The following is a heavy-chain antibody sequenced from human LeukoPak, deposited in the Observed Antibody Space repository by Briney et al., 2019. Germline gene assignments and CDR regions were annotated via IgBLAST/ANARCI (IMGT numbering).Heavy chain of an antibody. CDR2: ISAYNGNT. V-gene: IGHV1-18*04. CDR3: ARDRTTGTTPAIILRH. CDR1: GYTFTNYY. D-gene: IGHD1-1*01. Sequence: ASVKVSCKASGYTFTNYYMHWVRQAPGQGLEWMGWISAYNGNTNYAQKLQGRVTMTTDTSTSTVYMELRSLRSDDTAVYYCARDRTTGTTPAIILRHWGQGTLVTVSS. J-gene: IGHJ4*02.